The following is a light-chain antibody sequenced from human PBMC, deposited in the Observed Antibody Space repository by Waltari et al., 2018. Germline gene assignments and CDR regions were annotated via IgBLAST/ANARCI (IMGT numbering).Light chain of an antibody. Sequence: QSALTQPASVSGSPGQSITISCTGTGSDVGGYNYVSWYQHHPGKAPQLMIYEVSNRPSGVSNRFSGSNSGNTASLTISGLQAEDEADYYCSSYTSSGTYVFGTGTKVTVL. CDR2: EVS. CDR3: SSYTSSGTYV. CDR1: GSDVGGYNY. J-gene: IGLJ1*01. V-gene: IGLV2-14*01.